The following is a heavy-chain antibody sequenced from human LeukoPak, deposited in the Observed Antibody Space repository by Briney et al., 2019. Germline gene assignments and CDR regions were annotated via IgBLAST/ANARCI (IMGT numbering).Heavy chain of an antibody. CDR2: INAGNGNT. CDR1: GYTFTSYA. J-gene: IGHJ3*02. D-gene: IGHD6-19*01. V-gene: IGHV1-3*01. CDR3: ARPYSSGWEDAFDI. Sequence: ASVKVSCKASGYTFTSYAMHWVRQAPGQRLEWMGWINAGNGNTKYSQKFQGRVTITRDTSASTAYMELSSLRSEDTAVYYCARPYSSGWEDAFDIWGQGTMVTVSS.